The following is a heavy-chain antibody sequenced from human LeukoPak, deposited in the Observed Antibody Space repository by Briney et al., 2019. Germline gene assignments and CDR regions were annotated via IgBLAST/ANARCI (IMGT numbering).Heavy chain of an antibody. Sequence: GSLRLSCAASGFTFGSYAMSWVRQAPGKGLEWVSGISGSGGSTYYADSVKGRFTISRDNSKNTLYLQMNSLRAEDTAVYYCAKDRRSSSSSRYFDYWGQGTLVTVSS. CDR1: GFTFGSYA. CDR2: ISGSGGST. CDR3: AKDRRSSSSSRYFDY. J-gene: IGHJ4*02. D-gene: IGHD6-6*01. V-gene: IGHV3-23*01.